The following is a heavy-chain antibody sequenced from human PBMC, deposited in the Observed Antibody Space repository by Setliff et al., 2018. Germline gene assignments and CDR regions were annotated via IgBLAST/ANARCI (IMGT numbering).Heavy chain of an antibody. CDR2: IYYSGST. V-gene: IGHV4-59*01. Sequence: PSETLSLTCTVSGGSISSYYWSWIRQPPGKGLEWIGYIYYSGSTNYNPSLKSRVTISVDTSKNQFSLKLSSVTAADTAVYYCARDAAFGGSSWYYYGMDVWGQGTKVTVSS. J-gene: IGHJ6*02. CDR1: GGSISSYY. D-gene: IGHD6-13*01. CDR3: ARDAAFGGSSWYYYGMDV.